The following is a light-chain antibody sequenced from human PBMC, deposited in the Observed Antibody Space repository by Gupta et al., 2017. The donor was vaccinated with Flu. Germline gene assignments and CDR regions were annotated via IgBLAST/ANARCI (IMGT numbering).Light chain of an antibody. CDR1: ALTNQY. CDR2: KDN. CDR3: QSADISATFV. Sequence: SYELTRPPSVSVSPGQTATTACSGDALTNQYVYWYRQRPGQAPVLLIYKDNERPSGIPERFSGSSSRTTATLSISRVQAEDEADYYCQSADISATFVFGTGTRVNVL. J-gene: IGLJ1*01. V-gene: IGLV3-25*03.